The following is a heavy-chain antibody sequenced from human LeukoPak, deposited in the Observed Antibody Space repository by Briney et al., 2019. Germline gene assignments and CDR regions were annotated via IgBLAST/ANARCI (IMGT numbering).Heavy chain of an antibody. J-gene: IGHJ4*02. D-gene: IGHD3-22*01. Sequence: SQTLSLTCAISGDSVSSNSAAWNWIRQSPSRGLEWLGRTYYRSKWYNDYAVSVKSRITINPDTSKNQFSLQLNSVTPEDTAVYYCARAHDSSGYYRPADLFDYWGQGTLVTVSS. CDR2: TYYRSKWYN. V-gene: IGHV6-1*01. CDR3: ARAHDSSGYYRPADLFDY. CDR1: GDSVSSNSAA.